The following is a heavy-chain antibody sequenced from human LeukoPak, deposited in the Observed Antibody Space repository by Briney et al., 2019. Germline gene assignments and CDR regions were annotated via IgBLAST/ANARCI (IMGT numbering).Heavy chain of an antibody. J-gene: IGHJ2*01. CDR1: EFTFSRSE. Sequence: PGGSLRLSCLASEFTFSRSEMNWVRQAPGKGLEWLSYINTSGTTIYYADSVKGRFTISRDNAKNSLYLQMNSLRAEDTAVYYCAREPNGNYRYWYFDLWGRGTLVTVSS. CDR2: INTSGTTI. D-gene: IGHD1-7*01. CDR3: AREPNGNYRYWYFDL. V-gene: IGHV3-48*03.